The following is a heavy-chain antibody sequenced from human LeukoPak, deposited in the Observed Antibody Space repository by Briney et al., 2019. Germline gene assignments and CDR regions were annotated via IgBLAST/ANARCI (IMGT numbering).Heavy chain of an antibody. Sequence: PSETLSLTCTVSGDSINSYYWTWIRQPPGKGLEWIGHIYYRGKTNYNPSLKSRVTISVDTSKNDFSLKLSSVTAADTAVYYCASAPPLNYYDSSGYYFGPNAFDTWGQGTMVTVSS. D-gene: IGHD3-22*01. CDR2: IYYRGKT. CDR1: GDSINSYY. J-gene: IGHJ3*02. V-gene: IGHV4-59*01. CDR3: ASAPPLNYYDSSGYYFGPNAFDT.